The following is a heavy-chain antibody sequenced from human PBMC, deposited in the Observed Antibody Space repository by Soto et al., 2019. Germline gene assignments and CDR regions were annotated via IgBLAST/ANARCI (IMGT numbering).Heavy chain of an antibody. CDR3: ATYFEGEGGRGS. D-gene: IGHD1-26*01. V-gene: IGHV4-59*02. J-gene: IGHJ5*02. CDR2: VYRTVRT. CDR1: GDSVSRSH. Sequence: SETLSLTCTVSGDSVSRSHGSWIRQPPGKGLEWIGFVYRTVRTNYNPSLESRLTISADTPKNQFSLKLTSVTAADTAIYYCATYFEGEGGRGSWGQGILVTVS.